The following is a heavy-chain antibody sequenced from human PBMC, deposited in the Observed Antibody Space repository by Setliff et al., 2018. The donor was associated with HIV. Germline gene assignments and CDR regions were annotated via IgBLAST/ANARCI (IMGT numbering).Heavy chain of an antibody. V-gene: IGHV3-48*04. CDR3: ARGETIAVADGFLDL. CDR1: GFTLSSYS. J-gene: IGHJ2*01. Sequence: PGGSLRLSCEASGFTLSSYSMNWVRQAPGKGLEWVSYIGSSSSPIYYADSVKGRFTISRDNAKNSLYLQMNSLRAEDTAVYYCARGETIAVADGFLDLWGRGTLVTVSS. CDR2: IGSSSSPI. D-gene: IGHD6-19*01.